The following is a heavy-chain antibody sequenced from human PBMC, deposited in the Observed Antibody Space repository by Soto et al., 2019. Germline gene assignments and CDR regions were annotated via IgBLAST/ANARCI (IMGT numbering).Heavy chain of an antibody. Sequence: PGGSLGLSCAASGFTFSSYGMHWVRQAPGKGLEWVAVIWYDGSNKYYADSVKGRFTISRDNSKNTLYLQMNSLRAEDTAVYYCARESYYGSAFDPWGQGTLVTVSS. CDR3: ARESYYGSAFDP. CDR1: GFTFSSYG. CDR2: IWYDGSNK. V-gene: IGHV3-33*01. D-gene: IGHD3-10*01. J-gene: IGHJ5*02.